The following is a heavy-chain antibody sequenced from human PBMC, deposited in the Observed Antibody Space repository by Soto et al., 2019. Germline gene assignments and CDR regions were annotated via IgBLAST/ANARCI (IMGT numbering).Heavy chain of an antibody. Sequence: EMQLVESGGDLVQPGGSLRLSCAASGFTFGDHAMHWVRQVPGRGLEWVSGINWNSGSIGYADSVKGRFAISRDNAKNSLHLQMNSLRAEDTAFYYCVKDESINWYSGHFRHWGQGTLVTVSS. CDR3: VKDESINWYSGHFRH. D-gene: IGHD6-13*01. V-gene: IGHV3-9*01. CDR1: GFTFGDHA. J-gene: IGHJ1*01. CDR2: INWNSGSI.